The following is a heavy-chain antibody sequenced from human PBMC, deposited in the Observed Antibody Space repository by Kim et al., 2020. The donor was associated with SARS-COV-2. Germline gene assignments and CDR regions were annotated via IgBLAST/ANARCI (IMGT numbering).Heavy chain of an antibody. CDR3: ARRTTVTNRGDWYFDL. Sequence: ASVKVSCKASGYTFTSYAMHWVRQAPGQRLEWMGWINAGNGNTKYSQKFQGRVTITRDTSASTAYMELSSLRSEDTAVYYCARRTTVTNRGDWYFDLWGRGTLVTVSS. CDR2: INAGNGNT. J-gene: IGHJ2*01. D-gene: IGHD4-17*01. CDR1: GYTFTSYA. V-gene: IGHV1-3*01.